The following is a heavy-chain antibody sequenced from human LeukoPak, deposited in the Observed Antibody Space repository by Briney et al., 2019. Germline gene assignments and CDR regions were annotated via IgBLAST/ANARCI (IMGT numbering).Heavy chain of an antibody. CDR1: KFTFSNYG. Sequence: GGSLRLSCAASKFTFSNYGMHWVRQAPGKGLEWVGRIKSKSDGGTTDYAAPVKGRFTISRDDSKNTLYLQMNSLKTEDTAVYYCTTAPRGYCSGGSCSYAFDIWGQGTMVTVSS. CDR2: IKSKSDGGTT. V-gene: IGHV3-15*01. D-gene: IGHD2-15*01. CDR3: TTAPRGYCSGGSCSYAFDI. J-gene: IGHJ3*02.